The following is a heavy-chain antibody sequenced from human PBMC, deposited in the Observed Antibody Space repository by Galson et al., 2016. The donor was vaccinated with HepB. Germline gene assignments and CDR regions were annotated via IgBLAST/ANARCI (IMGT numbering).Heavy chain of an antibody. D-gene: IGHD1-26*01. V-gene: IGHV3-30*04. Sequence: SLRLSCAASGFTFTAYSMHWVRQAPGKGLEWVALISNDGSSQYYADSVKGRFTISRDNSKNTVYLQMNSLRVEDTSVYHCAKDREVGGPEYVFDIWGEGTTVTVSS. CDR3: AKDREVGGPEYVFDI. CDR2: ISNDGSSQ. CDR1: GFTFTAYS. J-gene: IGHJ3*02.